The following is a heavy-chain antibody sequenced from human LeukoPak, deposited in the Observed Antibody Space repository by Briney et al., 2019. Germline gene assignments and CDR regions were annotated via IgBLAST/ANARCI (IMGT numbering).Heavy chain of an antibody. CDR3: AREAIFYYYDSSGRYYFDY. Sequence: ASVKVSCKASGYTFTSYGISWVRQAPGQGLEWIGWISAYNGNTNYAQKLQGRVTMTTDTSTSTAYMELRSLRSDDTAVYYCAREAIFYYYDSSGRYYFDYWGQGTLFTVSS. CDR2: ISAYNGNT. J-gene: IGHJ4*02. CDR1: GYTFTSYG. V-gene: IGHV1-18*01. D-gene: IGHD3-22*01.